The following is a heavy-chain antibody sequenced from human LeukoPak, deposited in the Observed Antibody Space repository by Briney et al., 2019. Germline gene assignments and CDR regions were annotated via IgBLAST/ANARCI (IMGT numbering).Heavy chain of an antibody. CDR2: IYYSGST. V-gene: IGHV4-39*01. J-gene: IGHJ4*02. CDR3: ARRPQTYGSGSRHFDY. D-gene: IGHD3-10*01. CDR1: GFTVSSNY. Sequence: GSLRLSCAASGFTVSSNYMSWIRQPPGKGLEWIGSIYYSGSTYYNPSLKSRVTISVDTSKNQFSLKLSSVTAADTAVYYCARRPQTYGSGSRHFDYWGQGTLVTVSS.